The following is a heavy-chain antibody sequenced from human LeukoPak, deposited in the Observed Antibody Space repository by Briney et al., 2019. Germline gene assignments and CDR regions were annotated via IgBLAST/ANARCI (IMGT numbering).Heavy chain of an antibody. Sequence: SETLSLTCTVSGGSISSHYWSWIRQPPGKGLEWIGYIYYSGSTNYNPSLKSRVTISVDTSKNQFSLKLSSVTAADTPVYYCARMRDYDFWSGYPQSGWFDPWGQGTLVTVSS. CDR2: IYYSGST. CDR1: GGSISSHY. V-gene: IGHV4-59*11. J-gene: IGHJ5*02. CDR3: ARMRDYDFWSGYPQSGWFDP. D-gene: IGHD3-3*01.